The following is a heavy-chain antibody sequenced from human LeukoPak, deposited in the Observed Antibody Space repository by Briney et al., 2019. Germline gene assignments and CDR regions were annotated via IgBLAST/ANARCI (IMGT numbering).Heavy chain of an antibody. CDR1: GFTFSSYE. CDR3: ARVSGNYYYYYMDV. D-gene: IGHD5-12*01. V-gene: IGHV3-48*03. CDR2: ISSSGSTI. J-gene: IGHJ6*03. Sequence: PGGSLRLSCAASGFTFSSYEMNWVRQAPGKGLEWVSYISSSGSTIYYADSVKGRFTISRDNAKNSLYLQMNSLRAEDTAVYYCARVSGNYYYYYMDVWGKGTTVTISS.